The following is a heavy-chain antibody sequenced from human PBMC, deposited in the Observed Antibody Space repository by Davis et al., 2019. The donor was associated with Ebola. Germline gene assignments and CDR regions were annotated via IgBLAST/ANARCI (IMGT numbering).Heavy chain of an antibody. D-gene: IGHD2-2*01. J-gene: IGHJ6*02. CDR2: INARNGNT. CDR3: ARDPYCSSTSCRYYYYGMDV. V-gene: IGHV1-3*01. CDR1: GYTFTSYA. Sequence: ASVKVSCKASGYTFTSYAMHWVRQAPGQRLEWMGWINARNGNTKYSQKFQGRVTITRDTSASTAYMELSSLRSEDTAVYYCARDPYCSSTSCRYYYYGMDVWGQGTTVTVSS.